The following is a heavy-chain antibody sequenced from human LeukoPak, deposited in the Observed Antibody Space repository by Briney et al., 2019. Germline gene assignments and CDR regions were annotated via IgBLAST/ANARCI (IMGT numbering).Heavy chain of an antibody. D-gene: IGHD2-15*01. CDR3: ARGYCSGGSCATEWWDNWFDP. J-gene: IGHJ5*02. CDR2: IYYSGST. Sequence: KPSETLSLTCTASGGSISSSSYYWGWIRQPPGKGLEWIGSIYYSGSTYYNPSLKSRVAISVDTSKNQFSLKLSSVTAADTAVYYCARGYCSGGSCATEWWDNWFDPWGQGTLVTVSS. V-gene: IGHV4-39*01. CDR1: GGSISSSSYY.